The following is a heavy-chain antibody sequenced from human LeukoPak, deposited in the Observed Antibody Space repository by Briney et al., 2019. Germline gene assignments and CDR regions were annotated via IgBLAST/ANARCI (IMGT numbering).Heavy chain of an antibody. CDR1: GFTFSSYS. D-gene: IGHD3-10*01. CDR2: ISSSSSYI. CDR3: ARQSGSRGYYYYMDV. V-gene: IGHV3-21*01. Sequence: GGSLRLSCAASGFTFSSYSMNWVRQAPGKGLEWVSSISSSSSYIYYADSVKGRFTISRDNAKNSLYLQMNSLRAEDTAVYYCARQSGSRGYYYYMDVWGKGTTVTVSS. J-gene: IGHJ6*03.